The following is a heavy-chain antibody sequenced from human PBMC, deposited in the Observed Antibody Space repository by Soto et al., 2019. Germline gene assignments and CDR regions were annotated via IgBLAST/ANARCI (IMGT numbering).Heavy chain of an antibody. CDR1: GFTFSSYA. CDR2: ISGSGGST. D-gene: IGHD2-8*01. Sequence: GGSLRLSCAASGFTFSSYAMSWVRQAPGKGLEWVSAISGSGGSTYYADSVKGRFTISRDNSKNTLYLQMNSLRAEDTAVYYCAQNGHYYYYYYMDVWGKGTTVTVS. V-gene: IGHV3-23*01. J-gene: IGHJ6*03. CDR3: AQNGHYYYYYYMDV.